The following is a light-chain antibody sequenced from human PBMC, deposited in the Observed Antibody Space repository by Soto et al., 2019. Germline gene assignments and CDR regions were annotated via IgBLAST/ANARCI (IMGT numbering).Light chain of an antibody. J-gene: IGKJ4*01. CDR3: QQYDNYPLT. Sequence: DIQMTQSPSTLSASLGDRVPITCRASQSISSWLAWYQQKPGKAPKLXXYDASSLESGVPSRFRGSGSGTEFTLTISSLPPDDFATYYCQQYDNYPLTCGGGTKVDIK. CDR1: QSISSW. V-gene: IGKV1-5*01. CDR2: DAS.